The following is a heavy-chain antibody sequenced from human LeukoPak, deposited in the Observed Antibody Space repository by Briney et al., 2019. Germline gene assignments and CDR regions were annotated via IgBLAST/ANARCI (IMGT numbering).Heavy chain of an antibody. Sequence: SGRSLRLSCAASGFTFDDYAMHWVRQAPGKGLEWVSGISWNSGSIGYADSVKGRFTISRDNAKNSLYLQMNSLRAEDTALYYCAKGDSSSWYEGYYYFDYWGQGTLVTVSS. J-gene: IGHJ4*02. CDR1: GFTFDDYA. V-gene: IGHV3-9*01. CDR2: ISWNSGSI. D-gene: IGHD6-13*01. CDR3: AKGDSSSWYEGYYYFDY.